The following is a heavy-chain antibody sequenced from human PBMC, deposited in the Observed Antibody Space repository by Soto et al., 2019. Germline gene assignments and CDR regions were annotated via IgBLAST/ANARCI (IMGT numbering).Heavy chain of an antibody. CDR3: ARSSRSYFDY. Sequence: SETLSLTCAVSGGSISRSGYFWSWIRQHPGKGLEWIGYIYDSGSTYYNPSLKSRVSLSVDTSKNQFSLNLTSVTAADTAMYYCARSSRSYFDYWGQGTLVTVSS. V-gene: IGHV4-31*11. J-gene: IGHJ4*02. CDR1: GGSISRSGYF. CDR2: IYDSGST.